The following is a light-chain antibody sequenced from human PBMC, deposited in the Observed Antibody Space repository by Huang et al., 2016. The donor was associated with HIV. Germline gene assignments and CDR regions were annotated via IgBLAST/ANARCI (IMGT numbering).Light chain of an antibody. Sequence: EIVMTQSPATLSVSPGERATLSCRARQSISNKLAWYQQKPGQAPRLLIYGASTRATGIPARCSGSGSGTEFTLTISSLQSEDFAVYYCQQYNNWPPRTFGQGTKVQIK. CDR2: GAS. CDR1: QSISNK. J-gene: IGKJ1*01. CDR3: QQYNNWPPRT. V-gene: IGKV3-15*01.